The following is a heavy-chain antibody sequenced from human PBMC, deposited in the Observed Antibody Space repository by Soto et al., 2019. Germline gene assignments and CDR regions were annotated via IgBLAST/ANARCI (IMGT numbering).Heavy chain of an antibody. J-gene: IGHJ4*02. D-gene: IGHD3-10*01. Sequence: QAPGKGLEWVSSISISSSYIYYADSVKGRFTISRDNAKNSLYLQMNSLRAEDTVVYYCARVTMVRGALVWGQGTLVTV. V-gene: IGHV3-21*01. CDR3: ARVTMVRGALV. CDR2: ISISSSYI.